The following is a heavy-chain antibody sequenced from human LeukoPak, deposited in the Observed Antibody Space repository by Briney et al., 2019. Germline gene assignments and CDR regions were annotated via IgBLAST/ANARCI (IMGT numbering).Heavy chain of an antibody. V-gene: IGHV3-66*01. J-gene: IGHJ4*02. CDR2: IYSGGST. Sequence: GGSLRLSCAASEFSVGSNYMTWVRQAPGKGLEWVSLIYSGGSTYYADSVKGRFTISRDNSKNTLYLQMNSLRAEDTAVYYCATTPRYCSSTSCLDYWGQGTLVTVSS. CDR1: EFSVGSNY. CDR3: ATTPRYCSSTSCLDY. D-gene: IGHD2-2*01.